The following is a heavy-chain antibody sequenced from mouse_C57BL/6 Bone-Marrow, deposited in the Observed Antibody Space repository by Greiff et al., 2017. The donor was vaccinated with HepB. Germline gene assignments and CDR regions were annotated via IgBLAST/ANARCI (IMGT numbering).Heavy chain of an antibody. CDR3: ARERLRAAY. CDR1: GYTFTDYY. Sequence: VQLKQSGPELVKPGASVKISCKASGYTFTDYYMNWVKQSHGKSLEWIGDINPNNGGTSYNQKFKGKATLTVDKSSSTAYMELRSLTSEDSAVYYCARERLRAAYWGQGTLVTVSA. D-gene: IGHD3-2*02. CDR2: INPNNGGT. V-gene: IGHV1-26*01. J-gene: IGHJ3*01.